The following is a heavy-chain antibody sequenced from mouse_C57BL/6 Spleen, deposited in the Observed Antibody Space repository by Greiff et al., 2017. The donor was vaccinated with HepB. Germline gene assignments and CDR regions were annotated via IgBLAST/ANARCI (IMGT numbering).Heavy chain of an antibody. CDR2: IDPEDGDT. V-gene: IGHV14-1*01. CDR1: GFNIKDYY. J-gene: IGHJ3*01. D-gene: IGHD2-12*01. CDR3: ATSDGDDGAWFDY. Sequence: EVQLQQSGAELVRPGASVKLSCTASGFNIKDYYMHWVKQRPEQGLEWIGRIDPEDGDTEYAPKFQGKATMTADTSSNTAYLQLSSLTSEDTAVYDCATSDGDDGAWFDYWGQGTLVTVSA.